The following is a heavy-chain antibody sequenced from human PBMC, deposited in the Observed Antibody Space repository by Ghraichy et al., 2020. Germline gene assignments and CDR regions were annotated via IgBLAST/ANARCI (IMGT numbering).Heavy chain of an antibody. CDR3: ARVTMVQGDISYYYFGMDV. D-gene: IGHD3-10*01. J-gene: IGHJ6*02. V-gene: IGHV1-69*13. Sequence: SVKVSCKASGGTFSSYAISWVRQAPGQGLEWMGGITPLFGTANYAQKFQGRVTITADESTSTAYMELSSLRSEDTAVYYCARVTMVQGDISYYYFGMDVWGQGTTVTVSS. CDR1: GGTFSSYA. CDR2: ITPLFGTA.